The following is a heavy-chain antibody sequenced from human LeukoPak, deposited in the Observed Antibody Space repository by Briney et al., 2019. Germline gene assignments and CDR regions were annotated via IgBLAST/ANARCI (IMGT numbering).Heavy chain of an antibody. CDR3: ARGEHIVVVTAIPAGAFDI. CDR1: GYTFTSYG. J-gene: IGHJ3*02. D-gene: IGHD2-21*02. CDR2: ISAYNGNT. Sequence: ASVKVSCKASGYTFTSYGISWVRQAPGQGLEWMGWISAYNGNTNYAQKPQGRVTMTTDTSTSTAYMELRSLRSDDTAVYYCARGEHIVVVTAIPAGAFDIWGQGTMVTVSS. V-gene: IGHV1-18*01.